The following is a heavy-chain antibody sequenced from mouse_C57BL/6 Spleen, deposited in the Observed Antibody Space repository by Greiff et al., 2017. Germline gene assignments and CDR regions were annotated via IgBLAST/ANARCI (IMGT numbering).Heavy chain of an antibody. CDR1: GYAFSSYW. J-gene: IGHJ4*01. CDR2: IYPGAGDT. V-gene: IGHV1-80*01. Sequence: VMLVESGAELVKPGASVKISCKASGYAFSSYWMNWVKQRPGKGLEWIGQIYPGAGDTNYNGKFKGKATLTADKSSSTAYMQLSSLTSEDAAVYFCARLGDYGMDYWGQGTSVTVSA. D-gene: IGHD3-3*01. CDR3: ARLGDYGMDY.